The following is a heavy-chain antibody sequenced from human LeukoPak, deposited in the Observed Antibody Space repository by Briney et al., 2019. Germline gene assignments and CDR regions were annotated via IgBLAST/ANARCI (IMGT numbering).Heavy chain of an antibody. CDR1: GFTVSNNY. Sequence: PGGSLRLSCAASGFTVSNNYMSWVRQPPGKGLEWVSVIYSGGNTFYADSVKGRFTISRDNSKNMLYLQMNNLRAEDTAVYYCARDQGAAAGNWGQGTLVAVSS. CDR2: IYSGGNT. D-gene: IGHD6-13*01. V-gene: IGHV3-53*01. J-gene: IGHJ4*02. CDR3: ARDQGAAAGN.